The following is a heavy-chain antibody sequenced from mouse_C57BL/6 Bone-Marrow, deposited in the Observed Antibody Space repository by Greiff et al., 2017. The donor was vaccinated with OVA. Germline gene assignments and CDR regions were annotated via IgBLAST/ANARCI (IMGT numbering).Heavy chain of an antibody. CDR3: ARRWDYDGTYAMDY. J-gene: IGHJ4*01. D-gene: IGHD2-4*01. Sequence: EVKLMESGGGLVKPGGSLKLSCAASGFTFSDYGMHWVRQAPEKGLEWVAYISSGSSTIYYADTVKGRFTISRDNAKNTLFLQMTSLRSEDTAMYYCARRWDYDGTYAMDYWGQGTSVTVSS. CDR2: ISSGSSTI. V-gene: IGHV5-17*01. CDR1: GFTFSDYG.